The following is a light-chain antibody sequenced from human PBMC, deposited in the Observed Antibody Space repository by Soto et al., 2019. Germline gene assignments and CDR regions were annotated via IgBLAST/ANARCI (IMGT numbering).Light chain of an antibody. CDR1: TGPVTSGHY. CDR2: DTD. V-gene: IGLV7-46*01. J-gene: IGLJ1*01. Sequence: QAVVTQEPSVTVSPGGTVTLTCGSTTGPVTSGHYPYWLQQKPGQAPTTLIYDTDNKNSRTPARFAGSILGGKAVLTLSGAQPEDEADYYCLLSYSGTRVLFGAGTKVTVL. CDR3: LLSYSGTRVL.